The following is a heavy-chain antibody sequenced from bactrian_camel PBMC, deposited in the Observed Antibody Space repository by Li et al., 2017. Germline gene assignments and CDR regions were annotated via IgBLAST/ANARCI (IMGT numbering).Heavy chain of an antibody. CDR1: RRIYGYYS. Sequence: VQLVESGGGSVQSGGSLRLACVVSRRIYGYYSMGWYRQGPGKEREGIALIDSDGHTSYSDSVKGRFTISQDKAKNTLYLQMNSLKPEDTAMYYCAKSYGGRRFCLAQYEYTYWGAGTQVTVS. V-gene: IGHV3S53*01. J-gene: IGHJ4*01. CDR2: IDSDGHT. CDR3: AKSYGGRRFCLAQYEYTY. D-gene: IGHD6*01.